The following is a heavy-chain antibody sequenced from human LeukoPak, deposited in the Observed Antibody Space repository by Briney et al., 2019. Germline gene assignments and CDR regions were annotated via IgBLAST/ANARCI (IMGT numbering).Heavy chain of an antibody. V-gene: IGHV3-30*02. CDR1: GFTFSSYG. CDR3: AKEYSLGGPYYFDY. Sequence: GGSLGLSCAASGFTFSSYGMHWVRQAPGKGLEWVGFIRYDGNNKYYADSVKGRFTISRDNSKNTLYLQMNSLRAEDTAMYYCAKEYSLGGPYYFDYWGQGTLVTVSS. D-gene: IGHD2-15*01. CDR2: IRYDGNNK. J-gene: IGHJ4*02.